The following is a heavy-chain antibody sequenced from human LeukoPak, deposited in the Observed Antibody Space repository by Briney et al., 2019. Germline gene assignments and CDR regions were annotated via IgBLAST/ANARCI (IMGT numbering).Heavy chain of an antibody. Sequence: GGSLRLSCAASGFTFSSYGMHWVRQAPGKGLEWVAVIWYDGSNKYYADSVKGRFTISRDNSKNTLYLQMNSLRAEDTAVYYCARDPGMVQGLSFDYWGQGTLVTVSS. V-gene: IGHV3-33*01. CDR3: ARDPGMVQGLSFDY. J-gene: IGHJ4*02. D-gene: IGHD3-10*01. CDR2: IWYDGSNK. CDR1: GFTFSSYG.